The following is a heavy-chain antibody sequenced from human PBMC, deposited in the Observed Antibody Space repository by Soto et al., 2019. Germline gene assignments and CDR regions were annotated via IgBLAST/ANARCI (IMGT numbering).Heavy chain of an antibody. V-gene: IGHV3-30-3*01. J-gene: IGHJ1*01. Sequence: QMQLEESGGGVAQPGRSLRLSCAASGFSFNTYVMHWVRQAPGKGLEWVAGISHDGSSQHYAGSVKGRFTISRDNSRSTLNLEMNSLTDEDTAVYHCATEDESSGQAGTFHHWGQGTLVTVSS. CDR3: ATEDESSGQAGTFHH. CDR1: GFSFNTYV. CDR2: ISHDGSSQ. D-gene: IGHD3-22*01.